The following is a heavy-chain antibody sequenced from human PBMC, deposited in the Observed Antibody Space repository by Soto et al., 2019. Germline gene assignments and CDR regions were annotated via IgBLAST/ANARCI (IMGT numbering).Heavy chain of an antibody. CDR3: TKASSDRHHMDV. CDR1: GFTFSNFV. V-gene: IGHV3-23*01. CDR2: ITDTGGDT. Sequence: EVQLLESGGGLVQPGGSLRLSCAASGFTFSNFVMRWVRQTPGKGLEWVSTITDTGGDTYYTDSVKGRFTISRDNSKNTLYLQMTRLRAEDTALYYCTKASSDRHHMDVWGQGTTVTVSS. J-gene: IGHJ6*02.